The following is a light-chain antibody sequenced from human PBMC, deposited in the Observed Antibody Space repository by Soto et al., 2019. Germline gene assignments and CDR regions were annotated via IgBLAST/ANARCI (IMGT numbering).Light chain of an antibody. J-gene: IGLJ2*01. CDR3: AAWDDSLNGVV. Sequence: QSVLTQPPSASGTPGQRVTISCSGSSSNIGSNTVNWYQQLPGTAPKLLIYSNNQRPSGVPDRFSGSKSGTSASLAISGLLSKDEADYYCAAWDDSLNGVVFGGGTKVTVL. CDR2: SNN. V-gene: IGLV1-44*01. CDR1: SSNIGSNT.